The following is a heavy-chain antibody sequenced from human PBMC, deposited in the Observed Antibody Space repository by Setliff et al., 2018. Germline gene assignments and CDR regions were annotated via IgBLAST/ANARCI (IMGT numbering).Heavy chain of an antibody. CDR1: GFTFSSYS. J-gene: IGHJ5*02. D-gene: IGHD3-16*01. Sequence: GGSLRLSCAASGFTFSSYSMNWVRQAPGKGLEWVSGINWNGGSTGYADSVKGRFTISRDNAKNSLYLQMNSLRVEDTAVYYCARGPSLGAAANWFDPWGQGTLVTVPQ. CDR2: INWNGGST. V-gene: IGHV3-20*04. CDR3: ARGPSLGAAANWFDP.